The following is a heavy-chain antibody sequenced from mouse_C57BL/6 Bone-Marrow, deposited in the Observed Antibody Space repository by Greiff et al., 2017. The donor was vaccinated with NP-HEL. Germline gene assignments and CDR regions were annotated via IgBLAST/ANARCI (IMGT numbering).Heavy chain of an antibody. CDR1: GFSFTSYG. V-gene: IGHV2-6-1*01. D-gene: IGHD1-1*01. CDR2: IWSDGST. CDR3: ARHWYYGSSYYYAMDY. J-gene: IGHJ4*01. Sequence: VKVVESGPGLVAPSQSLSITCTVSGFSFTSYGVHWVRQPPGKGLEWLVVIWSDGSTTYNSALKSRLSISKYNSKSQVFLKMNSLQTDDTAMYYCARHWYYGSSYYYAMDYWGQGTSVTVSS.